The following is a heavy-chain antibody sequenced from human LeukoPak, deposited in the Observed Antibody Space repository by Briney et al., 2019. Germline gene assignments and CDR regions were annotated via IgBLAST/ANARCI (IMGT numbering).Heavy chain of an antibody. CDR2: INPNSGGT. J-gene: IGHJ3*02. Sequence: ASVKVSCKASGGTFSSYAISWVRQAPGQGLEWMGWINPNSGGTNYAQKFQGRVTMTTDTSTSTVYMELRSLRSDDTAVYYCASNNVRVPVSGAFDIWGQGTMVTVSS. CDR1: GGTFSSYA. D-gene: IGHD2-2*01. V-gene: IGHV1-18*01. CDR3: ASNNVRVPVSGAFDI.